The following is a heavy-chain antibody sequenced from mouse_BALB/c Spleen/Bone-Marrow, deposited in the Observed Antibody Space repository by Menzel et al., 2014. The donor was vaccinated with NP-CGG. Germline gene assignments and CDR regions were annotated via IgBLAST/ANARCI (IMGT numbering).Heavy chain of an antibody. J-gene: IGHJ2*01. V-gene: IGHV14-3*02. CDR2: IDPASGNI. CDR3: ASLTGTFDY. D-gene: IGHD4-1*01. Sequence: VQLQQSGTDLVKPGASVKLSCTASGFNIXDTYMHWVKQRPEQGLDWIGRIDPASGNIQYDPKFQGRAAITADTSSNIAYLQLSSLTSEDTAVYYCASLTGTFDYWGQGTPLTVSS. CDR1: GFNIXDTY.